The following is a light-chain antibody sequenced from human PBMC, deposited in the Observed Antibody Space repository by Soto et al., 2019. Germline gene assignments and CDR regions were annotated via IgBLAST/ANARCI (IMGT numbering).Light chain of an antibody. J-gene: IGKJ5*01. CDR3: QQGYSTPIT. CDR2: ASS. V-gene: IGKV1-39*01. CDR1: QSISSY. Sequence: DLQMTQSPSSLSASVGDRVTITCRASQSISSYLDWYQQKPGKAPKLLIYASSNLQSGVPSRFSGSGSGTDFTITISSLQPEDFATYYCQQGYSTPITFGQGTRLEIK.